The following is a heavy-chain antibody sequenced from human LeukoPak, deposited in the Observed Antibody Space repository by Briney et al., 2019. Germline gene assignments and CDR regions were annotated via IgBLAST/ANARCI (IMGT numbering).Heavy chain of an antibody. CDR3: ARGGGLDV. CDR2: ISWNSGNI. Sequence: GRSLRLSCAASGFTFGDNAMHWVRQAPGKGLEWVSGISWNSGNIGYADSVKGRFTISRDNAKNSLYLQMSNLRAEDTAVYFCARGGGLDVWGQGATVTVSS. D-gene: IGHD3-16*01. CDR1: GFTFGDNA. V-gene: IGHV3-9*01. J-gene: IGHJ6*02.